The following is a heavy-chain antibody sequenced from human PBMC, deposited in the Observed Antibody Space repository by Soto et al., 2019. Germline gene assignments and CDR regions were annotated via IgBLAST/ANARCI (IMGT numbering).Heavy chain of an antibody. D-gene: IGHD6-19*01. V-gene: IGHV3-33*01. J-gene: IGHJ4*02. Sequence: QVQLVESGGGVVQPGRSLRLSCAASGFTFSSYGIHWVRQAPGRGLEWVAVIWYDENNKYYADSVKGRFTISRDNSKNNLYLHMNSLRAEDTAIYYCARDKGGGAVVPDYWGQGTLVTVSS. CDR1: GFTFSSYG. CDR3: ARDKGGGAVVPDY. CDR2: IWYDENNK.